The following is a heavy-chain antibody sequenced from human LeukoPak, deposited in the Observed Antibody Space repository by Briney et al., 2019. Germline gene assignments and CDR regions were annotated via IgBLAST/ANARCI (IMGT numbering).Heavy chain of an antibody. D-gene: IGHD6-13*01. J-gene: IGHJ4*02. Sequence: PGRSLRLSCAASGFTFSSYAMHWVRQAPGKGLEWVAVISYDGSNKYYADSVKGRFTISRDNSKNTLYLQMNSLRAEDTAVYYCASSSSWYDFDYWGQGTLVTVSP. CDR3: ASSSSWYDFDY. CDR1: GFTFSSYA. V-gene: IGHV3-30*04. CDR2: ISYDGSNK.